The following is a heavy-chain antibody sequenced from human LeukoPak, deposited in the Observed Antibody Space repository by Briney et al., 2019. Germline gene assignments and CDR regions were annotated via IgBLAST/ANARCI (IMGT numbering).Heavy chain of an antibody. J-gene: IGHJ4*02. CDR1: GFTFSSYA. CDR2: INAFGSAT. Sequence: GGSLRLSCAASGFTFSSYAMSWVRQAPGKGLEWISDINAFGSATYYAKSVKGRFTISRDNSNNILYLQMNSLRVEDTALYYCAKEKSFTGPADDWGQGTLVTVSS. D-gene: IGHD1-14*01. CDR3: AKEKSFTGPADD. V-gene: IGHV3-23*01.